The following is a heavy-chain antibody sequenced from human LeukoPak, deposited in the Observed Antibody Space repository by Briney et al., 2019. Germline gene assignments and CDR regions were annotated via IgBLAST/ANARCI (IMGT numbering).Heavy chain of an antibody. V-gene: IGHV3-66*01. Sequence: PGGSLRLSCGASGFTVSSNYMSWVRQAPGKGLEWVSVIYSGGSTYYADSVKGRFTISRDNSKNTLYLQMNSLRAEDTAVYYCARAKGSGSYLDWGQGTLVTVSS. CDR1: GFTVSSNY. D-gene: IGHD3-10*01. CDR2: IYSGGST. CDR3: ARAKGSGSYLD. J-gene: IGHJ4*02.